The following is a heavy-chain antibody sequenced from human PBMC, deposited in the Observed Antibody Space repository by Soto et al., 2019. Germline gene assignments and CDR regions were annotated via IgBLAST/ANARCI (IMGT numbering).Heavy chain of an antibody. Sequence: SVKVSCKASGGTFSSYAISWVRQAPGQGLEWMGGIIPIFGTANYAQKFQGRVTITADESTSTAYMELSSLRSEDTAVYYCAIPCSGCSGSDFSHDDCGQGTMVTVAS. CDR2: IIPIFGTA. CDR1: GGTFSSYA. CDR3: AIPCSGCSGSDFSHDD. V-gene: IGHV1-69*13. J-gene: IGHJ4*02. D-gene: IGHD2-15*01.